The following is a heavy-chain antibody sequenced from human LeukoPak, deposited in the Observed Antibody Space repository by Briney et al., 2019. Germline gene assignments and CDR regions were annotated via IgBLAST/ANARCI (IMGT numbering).Heavy chain of an antibody. D-gene: IGHD6-19*01. J-gene: IGHJ3*02. CDR2: ISAYNGNT. V-gene: IGHV1-18*01. Sequence: ASVKVSCKASGYTFTSYGISWVRQAPGQGLEWMGWISAYNGNTNYAQKLQGRVTMTTDTSTSTAYMELRSLRPDDTAVYYCARDPPEQWLVEDAFDIWGQGTMVTVSS. CDR3: ARDPPEQWLVEDAFDI. CDR1: GYTFTSYG.